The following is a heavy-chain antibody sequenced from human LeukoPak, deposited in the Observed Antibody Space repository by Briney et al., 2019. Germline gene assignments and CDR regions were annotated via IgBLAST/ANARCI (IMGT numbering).Heavy chain of an antibody. Sequence: SETLSLTCTVSGGSISSYYWSWIRQPPGKGLEWIGYTYYSGSTNYNPSLKSRVTISVDTSKNQFSLKLSSVTAADTAVYYCARHVSLDNGMDVWGQGTTVTVSS. CDR3: ARHVSLDNGMDV. J-gene: IGHJ6*02. D-gene: IGHD2-2*03. V-gene: IGHV4-59*08. CDR1: GGSISSYY. CDR2: TYYSGST.